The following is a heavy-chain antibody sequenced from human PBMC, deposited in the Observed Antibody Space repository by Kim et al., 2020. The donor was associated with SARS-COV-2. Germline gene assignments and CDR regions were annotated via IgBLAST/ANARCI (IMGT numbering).Heavy chain of an antibody. CDR1: GFPFNIFA. V-gene: IGHV3-30*03. CDR3: ARDSYRYDS. D-gene: IGHD5-18*01. Sequence: GGSLRLSCAASGFPFNIFAMHWVRQAPGKGLEWESFISRDTIATYYADSVKGRFIVSRDDSTNMLYLQLNNLRAEDSAVYYCARDSYRYDSWGRGTLVTVSS. CDR2: ISRDTIAT. J-gene: IGHJ4*02.